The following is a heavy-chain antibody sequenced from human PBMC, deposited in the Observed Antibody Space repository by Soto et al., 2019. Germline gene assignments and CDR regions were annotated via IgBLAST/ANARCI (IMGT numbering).Heavy chain of an antibody. J-gene: IGHJ6*02. Sequence: QITLKESGPPLVKPTQTLTLTCTFSGFSLSTSGVGVGWIRQPPGKALEWLALIYWDDDKRYSPSLRSRLTINKDTSKNQVVLTMTTMDPVDTATYYCIQSRCGGDCLQSYASHYYYGMDVWGQGTTVTVSS. D-gene: IGHD2-21*02. CDR3: IQSRCGGDCLQSYASHYYYGMDV. V-gene: IGHV2-5*02. CDR1: GFSLSTSGVG. CDR2: IYWDDDK.